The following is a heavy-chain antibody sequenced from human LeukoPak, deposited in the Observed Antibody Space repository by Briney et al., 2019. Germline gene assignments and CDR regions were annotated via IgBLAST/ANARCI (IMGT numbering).Heavy chain of an antibody. V-gene: IGHV1-2*02. Sequence: GASVKVSCKASGYTFTGYYMHWVRQAPGQGLEWMGWINPNSGGTNYAQKFQGRVTMTRDTSISTAYMELSRLRSDDTAVYYCAREMYYDFWRGSDYWGQGTLVTVSS. J-gene: IGHJ4*02. D-gene: IGHD3-3*01. CDR3: AREMYYDFWRGSDY. CDR1: GYTFTGYY. CDR2: INPNSGGT.